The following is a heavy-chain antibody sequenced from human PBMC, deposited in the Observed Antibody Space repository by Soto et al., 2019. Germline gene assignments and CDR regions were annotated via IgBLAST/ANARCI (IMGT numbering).Heavy chain of an antibody. Sequence: LSLTCTVSGGSTSSYYWSWIRQPPGKGLEWIGYIYYSGSTNYNPSLKSRVTISVDTSKNQFSLKLSSVTAADTAVYYCVRHAQWIIRAYWGQGSLVTVSS. CDR3: VRHAQWIIRAY. CDR2: IYYSGST. J-gene: IGHJ4*02. D-gene: IGHD5-12*01. V-gene: IGHV4-59*08. CDR1: GGSTSSYY.